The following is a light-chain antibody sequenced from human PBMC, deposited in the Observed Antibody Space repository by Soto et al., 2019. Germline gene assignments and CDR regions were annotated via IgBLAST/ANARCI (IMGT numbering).Light chain of an antibody. V-gene: IGKV1-39*01. J-gene: IGKJ1*01. CDR1: QGINSN. Sequence: DIQVTQSPSSLSASVGDRVIITCRASQGINSNLNWYQQKPGQAPKLLIYAASSLQSGVPTRFRCTASGTEFTLTITGLQPEDSASYYCQQSYSALWTFGQGTKVESK. CDR2: AAS. CDR3: QQSYSALWT.